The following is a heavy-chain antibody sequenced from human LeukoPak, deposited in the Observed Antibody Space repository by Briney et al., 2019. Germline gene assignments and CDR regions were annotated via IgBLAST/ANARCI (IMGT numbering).Heavy chain of an antibody. J-gene: IGHJ4*02. CDR1: GYTFTGYY. Sequence: ASVKVSCKASGYTFTGYYIHWVRQAPGQGLEWMGWINPNSGGTNYAQKFQGRVTMTRDTSISTAYMELSRLRSDDTAMYYCATGRGDILTGYSLWGQGTLVTVSS. CDR3: ATGRGDILTGYSL. CDR2: INPNSGGT. D-gene: IGHD3-9*01. V-gene: IGHV1-2*02.